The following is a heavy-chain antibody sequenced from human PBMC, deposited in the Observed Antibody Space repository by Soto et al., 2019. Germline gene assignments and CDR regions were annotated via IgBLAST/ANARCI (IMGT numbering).Heavy chain of an antibody. D-gene: IGHD2-15*01. CDR2: ITDSGGSP. J-gene: IGHJ3*02. CDR3: ATEYCNGDACLWGNAFHI. Sequence: GGSLRLSCVDSEFTFRNYAMSWVRQAPGKGLEWVSFITDSGGSPYYADSVKGRFTISRDNPKNTVYLQMHSLRAEDTAVYYCATEYCNGDACLWGNAFHIWGQGTMVTVSS. CDR1: EFTFRNYA. V-gene: IGHV3-23*01.